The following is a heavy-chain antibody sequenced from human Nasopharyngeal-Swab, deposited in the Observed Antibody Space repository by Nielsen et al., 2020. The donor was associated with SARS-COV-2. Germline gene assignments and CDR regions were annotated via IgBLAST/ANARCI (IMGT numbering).Heavy chain of an antibody. CDR3: AASPNYYDSSGYPSDI. Sequence: SVKVSCKASGFTFTSSAVQWVRQARGQRLEWIGWIVVGSGNTNYAQKFQERVTITRDMSTSTAYMELSSLRSEDTAVYYCAASPNYYDSSGYPSDIWGQGTMVTVSS. J-gene: IGHJ3*02. D-gene: IGHD3-22*01. CDR1: GFTFTSSA. CDR2: IVVGSGNT. V-gene: IGHV1-58*01.